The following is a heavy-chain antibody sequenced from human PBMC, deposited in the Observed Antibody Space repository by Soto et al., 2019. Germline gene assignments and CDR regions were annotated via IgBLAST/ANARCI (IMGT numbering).Heavy chain of an antibody. V-gene: IGHV1-2*04. D-gene: IGHD4-4*01. CDR2: INPNSGGA. CDR3: ARERKMTTVTTKGYGDYYYYGMDV. CDR1: GYTFTGYY. Sequence: GASVKVSCKASGYTFTGYYIHWVRQAPGQGLEWMGWINPNSGGANYAQKFQCWVTMTRDTSISTAYMELSRLRSDDTAVYYCARERKMTTVTTKGYGDYYYYGMDVWGQGTTVTVSS. J-gene: IGHJ6*02.